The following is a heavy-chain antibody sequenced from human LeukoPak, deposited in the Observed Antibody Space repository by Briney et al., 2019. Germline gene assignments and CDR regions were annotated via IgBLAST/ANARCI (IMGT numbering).Heavy chain of an antibody. J-gene: IGHJ4*02. Sequence: PSETLSLTCSVSGVSISSGSNYWGWIRQPPGKTLEWIGSIYSRGNTYYNPSLKSRVIILIDTAKNHFSLNLSSVTAADTAVYYCASRYCSGGSCYGPPDYWGQGTLVTVSS. CDR3: ASRYCSGGSCYGPPDY. V-gene: IGHV4-39*07. CDR2: IYSRGNT. D-gene: IGHD2-15*01. CDR1: GVSISSGSNY.